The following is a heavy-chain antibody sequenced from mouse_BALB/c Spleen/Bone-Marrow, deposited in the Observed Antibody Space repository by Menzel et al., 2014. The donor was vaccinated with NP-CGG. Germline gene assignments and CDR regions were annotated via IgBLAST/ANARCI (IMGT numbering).Heavy chain of an antibody. J-gene: IGHJ2*01. D-gene: IGHD2-4*01. CDR1: GYTFTSYW. CDR3: TRTYDYDEGGFDY. CDR2: IYPSDSYT. Sequence: VQLQQSGAELVRPGASVKLSCKASGYTFTSYWINWVKQRPGQGLEWIGNIYPSDSYTNYNQEFKDKATLTVDKSSSTAYMQLSSPTSEDPAVYYCTRTYDYDEGGFDYRGQGTTLTVSS. V-gene: IGHV1-69*02.